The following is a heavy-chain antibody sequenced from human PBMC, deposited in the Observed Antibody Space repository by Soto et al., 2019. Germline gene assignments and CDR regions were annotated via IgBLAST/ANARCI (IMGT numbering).Heavy chain of an antibody. CDR2: INHSGST. D-gene: IGHD6-13*01. CDR3: ARDFGIAAAGVSIDY. CDR1: GGSFSGYY. Sequence: SETLSLTCAVYGGSFSGYYWSWIRQPPGKGLEWIGEINHSGSTNYNPSLKSRVTISVDTSKNQFSLKLSSVTAADTAVYYCARDFGIAAAGVSIDYWGQGTLVTVSS. J-gene: IGHJ4*02. V-gene: IGHV4-34*01.